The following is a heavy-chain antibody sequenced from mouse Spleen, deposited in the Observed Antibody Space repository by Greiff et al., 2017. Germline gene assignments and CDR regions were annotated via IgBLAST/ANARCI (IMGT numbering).Heavy chain of an antibody. J-gene: IGHJ3*01. CDR3: AREGGWNYGGFAY. D-gene: IGHD1-1*01. CDR1: GYTFTSYW. V-gene: IGHV1-52*01. Sequence: QVQLQQPGAELVRPGSSVKLSCKASGYTFTSYWMHWVKQRPIQGLEWIGNIDPSDSETHYNQKFKDKATLTVDKSSSTAYMQLSSLTSEDSAVCYCAREGGWNYGGFAYWGQGTLVTVSA. CDR2: IDPSDSET.